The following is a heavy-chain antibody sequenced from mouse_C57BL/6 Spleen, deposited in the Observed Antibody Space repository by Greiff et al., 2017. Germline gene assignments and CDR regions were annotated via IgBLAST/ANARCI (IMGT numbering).Heavy chain of an antibody. CDR3: ARLRGSSPYFDY. CDR1: GYTFTSYW. CDR2: IDPSDSET. Sequence: QVQLQQPGAELVRPGSSVKLSCKASGYTFTSYWMHWVKQRPIQGLEWIGNIDPSDSETHYNQKFKDKATLTVDKSSGTAYMQLSSLTSEDSAVYYCARLRGSSPYFDYWGQGTTLTVSS. J-gene: IGHJ2*01. V-gene: IGHV1-52*01. D-gene: IGHD1-1*01.